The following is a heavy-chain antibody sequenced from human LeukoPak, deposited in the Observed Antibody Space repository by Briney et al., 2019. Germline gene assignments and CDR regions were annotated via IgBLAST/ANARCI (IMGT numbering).Heavy chain of an antibody. CDR2: IYYSGST. Sequence: SETLSLTCTVSGGSISSHYWSWIREPPGKGLEWIGYIYYSGSTNYNPSLKSRVTISVDTSKNQFSLKLSSVTAADTAVYYCARDGGFLPIDYWGQGTLVTVSS. J-gene: IGHJ4*02. CDR3: ARDGGFLPIDY. CDR1: GGSISSHY. V-gene: IGHV4-59*11. D-gene: IGHD3-10*01.